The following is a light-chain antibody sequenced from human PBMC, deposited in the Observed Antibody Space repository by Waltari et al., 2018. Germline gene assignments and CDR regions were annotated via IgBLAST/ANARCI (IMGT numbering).Light chain of an antibody. CDR1: SSNIGNNY. V-gene: IGLV1-51*02. Sequence: QSVLTQPPSVSAAPGQRVTISCSGGSSNIGNNYVSWYRQFPGTAPKLLIYEDSERPPGIPGRFSGSKSGTSATLDITGLQAGDEADDYCGTWDSSLSGAVFGGGTHLTVL. CDR3: GTWDSSLSGAV. J-gene: IGLJ7*01. CDR2: EDS.